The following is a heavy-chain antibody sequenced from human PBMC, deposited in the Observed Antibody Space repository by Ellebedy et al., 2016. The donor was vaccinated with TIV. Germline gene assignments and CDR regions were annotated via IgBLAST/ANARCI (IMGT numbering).Heavy chain of an antibody. Sequence: GESLKISCKASGYSFTNYWIGWVRQMPGKGLEWVGIIYPGDSERRYSPSFQGQVTMSADKSVSSAYLQWGSLKASDTAMYYCARRGYDSSGYTPNWYFDLWGRGTLVTVSS. CDR3: ARRGYDSSGYTPNWYFDL. D-gene: IGHD3-22*01. J-gene: IGHJ2*01. CDR1: GYSFTNYW. V-gene: IGHV5-51*01. CDR2: IYPGDSER.